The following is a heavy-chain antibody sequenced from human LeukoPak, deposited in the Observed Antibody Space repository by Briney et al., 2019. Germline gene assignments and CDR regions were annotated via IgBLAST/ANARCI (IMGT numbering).Heavy chain of an antibody. CDR1: GFTFSSYE. J-gene: IGHJ6*02. V-gene: IGHV3-48*03. CDR3: AGGEGSGYSSSWYGAYYYYGMDV. CDR2: ISSSGSTI. Sequence: PGGSLRLSCAASGFTFSSYEMNWVRQAPGKGLEWVSYISSSGSTIYYADSVKGRFTISRDNAKNSLYLQMNSLRAEDTAVYYCAGGEGSGYSSSWYGAYYYYGMDVWGQGTTVTVSS. D-gene: IGHD6-13*01.